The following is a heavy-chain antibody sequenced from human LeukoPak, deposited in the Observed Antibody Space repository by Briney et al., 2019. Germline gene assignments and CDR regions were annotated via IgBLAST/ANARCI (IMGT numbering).Heavy chain of an antibody. V-gene: IGHV1-46*01. CDR3: ARDLSGPTVTTPDY. Sequence: ASAKVSCKASGYTFTAYYMHWVRQAPGQRFEWMGIINPNGGYTSFAQKFQGRVTKTRDTSTTTVYMEVSSLRSEDTAVYYCARDLSGPTVTTPDYWGQGTLVTVSS. D-gene: IGHD1-1*01. CDR2: INPNGGYT. CDR1: GYTFTAYY. J-gene: IGHJ4*02.